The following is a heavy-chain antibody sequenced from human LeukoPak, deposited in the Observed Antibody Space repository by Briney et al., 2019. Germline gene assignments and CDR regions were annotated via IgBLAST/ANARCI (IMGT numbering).Heavy chain of an antibody. D-gene: IGHD3-10*01. CDR1: GGSISSSSYY. Sequence: SETLSPTCTVSGGSISSSSYYWGWIRQPPGKGLEWIGSIYYSGTTYYNPSLKSRVTISVDTSKNQFSLKLSSVTAADTAVYYCARLGNYYGSGTYWDSWGQGTLVTVSS. CDR3: ARLGNYYGSGTYWDS. J-gene: IGHJ4*02. V-gene: IGHV4-39*01. CDR2: IYYSGTT.